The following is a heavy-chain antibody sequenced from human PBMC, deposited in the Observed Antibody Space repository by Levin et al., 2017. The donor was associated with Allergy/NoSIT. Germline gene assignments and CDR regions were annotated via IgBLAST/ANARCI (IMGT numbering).Heavy chain of an antibody. V-gene: IGHV1-18*01. J-gene: IGHJ4*02. Sequence: ASVKVSCKASGYTFTSYGISWVRQAPGQGLEWMGWISAYNGNTNYAQKLQGRVTMTTDTSTSTAYMELRSLRSDDTAVYYCARDQDYYDSSGPFDYWGQGTLVTVSS. CDR2: ISAYNGNT. CDR1: GYTFTSYG. CDR3: ARDQDYYDSSGPFDY. D-gene: IGHD3-22*01.